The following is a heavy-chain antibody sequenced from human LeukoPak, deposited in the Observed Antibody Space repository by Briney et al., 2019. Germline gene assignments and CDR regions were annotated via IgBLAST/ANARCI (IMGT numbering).Heavy chain of an antibody. V-gene: IGHV3-30*02. CDR2: IRYDGYEK. D-gene: IGHD1-1*01. Sequence: PGGSLRLSCASSGFTFSDYGMHWVRQAPGKGLEWVAFIRYDGYEKYYADSVKGRFTISRDNSKSTLDLQMNSLRLEDTAVYYCARPRTTGTISRDAFDIWGQGTMVTVSS. CDR1: GFTFSDYG. J-gene: IGHJ3*02. CDR3: ARPRTTGTISRDAFDI.